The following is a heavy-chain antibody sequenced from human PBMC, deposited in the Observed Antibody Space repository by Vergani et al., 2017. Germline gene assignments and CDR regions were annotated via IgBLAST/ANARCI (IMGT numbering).Heavy chain of an antibody. Sequence: QLQLQESGPGLVKPSETLSLTCTVSGGSISSSSYYWGWIRQPPGKGLEWIGSIYYSGSTYYNPSLKSRVTISVDTSKNQFSLKLSSVTAADTAVYYCARGSRSIMITFGGVIVDYWGQGTLVTVSS. D-gene: IGHD3-16*02. CDR1: GGSISSSSYY. V-gene: IGHV4-39*01. CDR3: ARGSRSIMITFGGVIVDY. CDR2: IYYSGST. J-gene: IGHJ4*02.